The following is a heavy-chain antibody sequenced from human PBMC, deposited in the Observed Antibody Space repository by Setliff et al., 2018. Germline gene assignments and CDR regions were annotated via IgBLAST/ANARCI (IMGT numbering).Heavy chain of an antibody. V-gene: IGHV4-4*07. J-gene: IGHJ4*02. CDR2: VYSDGST. CDR1: GGIIYDHW. CDR3: ARERQGGFLEWAPFDS. D-gene: IGHD3-3*01. Sequence: SETLSLTCSVSGGIIYDHWWTWIRQPPGAGLEWIGRVYSDGSTDYNSSFTSRVTISVDKANNQLFLKLTSLTAADTALYFCARERQGGFLEWAPFDSWGQGVLVTVSS.